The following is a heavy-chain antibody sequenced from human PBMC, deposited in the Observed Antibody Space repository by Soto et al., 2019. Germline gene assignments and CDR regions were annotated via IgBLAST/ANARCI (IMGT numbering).Heavy chain of an antibody. J-gene: IGHJ6*02. CDR3: TRDLDIGNRGYGQSNV. CDR2: VYFSGST. V-gene: IGHV4-59*01. CDR1: GGSISSYY. D-gene: IGHD5-12*01. Sequence: PADTLSLTCTISGGSISSYYWSWIRQTPGKGREWIGYVYFSGSTNYNPSLKSRVLISIDTSRNQFSLKLNSVTAADTAVYYCTRDLDIGNRGYGQSNVWGQGTTVTVSS.